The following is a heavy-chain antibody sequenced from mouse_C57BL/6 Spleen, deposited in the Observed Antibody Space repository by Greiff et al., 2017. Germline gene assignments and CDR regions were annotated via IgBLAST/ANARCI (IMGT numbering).Heavy chain of an antibody. Sequence: EVKLQESEGGLVQPGSSMKLSCKASGYTFTDYYMAWVRQVPEKGLEWVANINYDGSSTYYLDSLKSRFIISRDNAKTILYLQMSSLKSEDTATYYSARQRLRGYWDYWGQGTTLTVSS. CDR1: GYTFTDYY. CDR3: ARQRLRGYWDY. V-gene: IGHV5-16*01. J-gene: IGHJ2*01. D-gene: IGHD2-4*01. CDR2: INYDGSST.